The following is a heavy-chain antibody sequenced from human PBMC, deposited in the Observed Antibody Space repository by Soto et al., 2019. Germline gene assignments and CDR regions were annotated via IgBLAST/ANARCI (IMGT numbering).Heavy chain of an antibody. CDR3: ARILFGRSVAGGYFYMDV. CDR2: IFSNDEK. J-gene: IGHJ6*03. D-gene: IGHD6-19*01. Sequence: HVTLKESGPVLVKPTETHTLTCTVSGFSLSNGKVGVSWIRRPPGKALEWLAHIFSNDEKSYRTSLKSRLTISEDTSKSQVVLTMTNVDPVDTATYYCARILFGRSVAGGYFYMDVWGKGTTVTVSS. V-gene: IGHV2-26*01. CDR1: GFSLSNGKVG.